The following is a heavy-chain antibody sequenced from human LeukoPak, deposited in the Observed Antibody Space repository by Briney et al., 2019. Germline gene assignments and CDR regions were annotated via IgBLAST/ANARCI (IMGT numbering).Heavy chain of an antibody. V-gene: IGHV1-69*13. CDR3: AREPIVVVPAGPFDY. Sequence: GASVKVSCKASGGTFSSYAISWVRQAPGQGLEWMGGIIPIFGTANYAQKLQGRVTITADESTSTAYMELSSLRSEDTAVYYCAREPIVVVPAGPFDYWGQGTLVTVSS. J-gene: IGHJ4*02. CDR1: GGTFSSYA. D-gene: IGHD2-2*01. CDR2: IIPIFGTA.